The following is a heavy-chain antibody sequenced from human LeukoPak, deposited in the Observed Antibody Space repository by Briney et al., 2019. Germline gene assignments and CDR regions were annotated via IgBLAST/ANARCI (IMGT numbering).Heavy chain of an antibody. CDR2: MSGSGSST. J-gene: IGHJ4*02. D-gene: IGHD6-19*01. V-gene: IGHV3-23*01. CDR1: GFTFSRYD. CDR3: ARVVFSSGWFAFDY. Sequence: PGGSLRLSCAASGFTFSRYDMSWVRQAPGKGLEWVSAMSGSGSSTYYADSVKGLFTISRDTSKNTLYLQMNSLRAEDTALYYCARVVFSSGWFAFDYWGQGTLVTVSS.